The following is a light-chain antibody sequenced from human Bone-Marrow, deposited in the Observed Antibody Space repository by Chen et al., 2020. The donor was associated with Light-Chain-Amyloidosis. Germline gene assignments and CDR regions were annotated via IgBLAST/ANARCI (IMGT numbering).Light chain of an antibody. CDR2: DDS. CDR1: NIGSTS. Sequence: SYVLTQPSSVSVAPGQTATIACGGNNIGSTSVHWYQQTPGQAPLLVVNDDSDRPLGIPERLDGSNSGDTATQASSRVEAGDEADYYCQVWDRSSDRPVFGGGTKLTVL. J-gene: IGLJ3*02. V-gene: IGLV3-21*02. CDR3: QVWDRSSDRPV.